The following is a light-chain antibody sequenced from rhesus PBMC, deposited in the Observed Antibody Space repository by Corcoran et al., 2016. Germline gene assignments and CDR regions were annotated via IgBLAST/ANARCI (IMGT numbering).Light chain of an antibody. CDR3: LQHNSYPWT. Sequence: DIQMTQSPSSLSASVGDTVTITCRASQGISSYLNWFQQKPGKAPKLLIYDASSLESGVPSRFSGSGYGTDFTLTISSLEPEDFAAYYWLQHNSYPWTFGQGTKVEIK. J-gene: IGKJ1*01. CDR2: DAS. CDR1: QGISSY. V-gene: IGKV1-28*03.